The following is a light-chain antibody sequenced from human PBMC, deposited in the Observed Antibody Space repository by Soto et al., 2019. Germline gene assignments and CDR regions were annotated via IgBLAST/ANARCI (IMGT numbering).Light chain of an antibody. CDR2: GAS. J-gene: IGKJ5*01. CDR1: QSVDSY. Sequence: EIVLTQSASSLSLSPGERATLSCRASQSVDSYLVWYQQKPGQAPRLLIYGASTRATGVPARFSGSGSGTEFTLTISSLQSEDFAVYYCQQNNNWPPITFGQGTRLEI. CDR3: QQNNNWPPIT. V-gene: IGKV3-15*01.